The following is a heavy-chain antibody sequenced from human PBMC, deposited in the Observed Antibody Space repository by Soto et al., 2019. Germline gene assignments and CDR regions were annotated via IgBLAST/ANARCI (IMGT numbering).Heavy chain of an antibody. CDR3: VRDGGEFEY. Sequence: QVQLVESGGGVVQPGRSLRLSCAASGFIFSSYGIHWVRQAPGKGLEWVAIILYDGTKTYYADSVKGRFTISRDNSKNTVYLQMTSLRVEDTALYYCVRDGGEFEYWGQGTLVTVSS. V-gene: IGHV3-33*01. CDR1: GFIFSSYG. CDR2: ILYDGTKT. D-gene: IGHD3-16*01. J-gene: IGHJ4*02.